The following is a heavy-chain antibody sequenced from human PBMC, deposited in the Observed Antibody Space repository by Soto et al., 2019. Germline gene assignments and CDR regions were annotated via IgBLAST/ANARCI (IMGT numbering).Heavy chain of an antibody. J-gene: IGHJ4*02. D-gene: IGHD6-13*01. V-gene: IGHV1-18*01. CDR2: ISAYTGKT. Sequence: QVQLVQSGAEVKKTGASVEVSCKASGYTFISYGISWVRQAPGQGLEWMGWISAYTGKTNYAQKFQGRVTMTTDTSTSTAYMELRSLRSDDTAVYYCARAGFSTSWLGILAPGVHGVEIDNWGQGTRVTVSS. CDR1: GYTFISYG. CDR3: ARAGFSTSWLGILAPGVHGVEIDN.